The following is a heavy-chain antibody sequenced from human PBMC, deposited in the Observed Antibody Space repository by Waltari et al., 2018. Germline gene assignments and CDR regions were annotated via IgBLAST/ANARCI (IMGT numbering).Heavy chain of an antibody. Sequence: VQLQESGPGLVKPSETLSLPCPVSGGSISSSYWSWIRQPAGKGLEWIGRIYTSGSTNYNPPLKSRVTMSVDTSKNQFSLKLSSVTAADTAVYYCAREDSSSWYRWFDPWGQGTLVTVSS. CDR3: AREDSSSWYRWFDP. J-gene: IGHJ5*02. CDR1: GGSISSSY. V-gene: IGHV4-4*07. D-gene: IGHD6-13*01. CDR2: IYTSGST.